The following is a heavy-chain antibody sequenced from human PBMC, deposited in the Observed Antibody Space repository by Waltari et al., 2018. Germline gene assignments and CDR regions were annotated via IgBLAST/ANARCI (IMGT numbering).Heavy chain of an antibody. D-gene: IGHD2-2*01. CDR2: IYTSGST. V-gene: IGHV4-61*09. J-gene: IGHJ6*02. CDR3: ARHVPTAMMGCMDV. CDR1: GGSISSGHYY. Sequence: QVQLQESGPGLVKPSQTLSLTCAVSGGSISSGHYYWSWIRQPAGKGLEWVGYIYTSGSTNYIPSLKSRIAISVDRSKNQFSLKLSSVTATDTAVYYCARHVPTAMMGCMDVWGQGTTVTVSS.